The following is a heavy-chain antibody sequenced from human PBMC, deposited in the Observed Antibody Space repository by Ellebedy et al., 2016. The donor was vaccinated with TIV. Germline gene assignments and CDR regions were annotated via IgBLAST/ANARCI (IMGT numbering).Heavy chain of an antibody. CDR1: GGSVSSGRSY. CDR3: AREEGFGGTWFDP. V-gene: IGHV4-61*01. J-gene: IGHJ5*02. Sequence: MPSETLSLTCSVSGGSVSSGRSYWSWFRQPPGQGLEWIGYLTWRGSTNYNPSLKSRITISMDTSKNQIALMVRSVTAADTAIYYCAREEGFGGTWFDPWGQGTLVIVSS. CDR2: LTWRGST. D-gene: IGHD3-10*01.